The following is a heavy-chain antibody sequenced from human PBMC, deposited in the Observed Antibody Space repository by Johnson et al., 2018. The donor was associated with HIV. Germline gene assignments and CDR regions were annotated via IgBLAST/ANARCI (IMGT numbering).Heavy chain of an antibody. V-gene: IGHV3-13*01. Sequence: VQLVESGGGVVQPGGSLRLSCAASGFTFSSYDMHWVRQATGKGLEWVSAIGTAGDTYCPGSVEGRFTIYRETAKNSLYLQMNSLGAEDTALYYCAKESYRSSLWAFDIWGQGTMVTVSS. J-gene: IGHJ3*02. CDR1: GFTFSSYD. D-gene: IGHD6-6*01. CDR3: AKESYRSSLWAFDI. CDR2: IGTAGDT.